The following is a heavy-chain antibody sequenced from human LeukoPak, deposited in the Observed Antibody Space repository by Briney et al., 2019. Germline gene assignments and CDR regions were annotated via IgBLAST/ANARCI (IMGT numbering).Heavy chain of an antibody. Sequence: SETLSLTCAVSGASISSGGYSWSWIRQPPGKGLEWTGYIDHSGSTFQTPSLKSRVTISLDKSKNQFSLKMSSVTAADTAVYYCARGSGSTFDGYYFDYWGQGTLVTVSS. J-gene: IGHJ4*02. D-gene: IGHD6-13*01. CDR1: GASISSGGYS. CDR2: IDHSGST. CDR3: ARGSGSTFDGYYFDY. V-gene: IGHV4-30-2*01.